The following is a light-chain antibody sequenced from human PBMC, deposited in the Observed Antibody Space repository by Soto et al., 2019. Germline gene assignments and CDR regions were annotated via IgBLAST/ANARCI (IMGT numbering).Light chain of an antibody. V-gene: IGLV1-40*01. CDR1: TSNIGAVSD. CDR2: GDV. J-gene: IGLJ3*02. CDR3: QSYDSTLIAWV. Sequence: QTVVTQPPSVSGAPGQRVTISCTGTTSNIGAVSDVHWYQQLPGTAPKLLIYGDVNRPSGVPDRFSGSKSGSSASLAIAGLQAEDEAEYYCQSYDSTLIAWVFGGGTKLTVL.